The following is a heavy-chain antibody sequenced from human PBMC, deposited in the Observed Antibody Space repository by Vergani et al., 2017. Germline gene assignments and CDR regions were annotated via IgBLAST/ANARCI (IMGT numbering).Heavy chain of an antibody. J-gene: IGHJ6*02. CDR2: INTNSGNP. CDR1: GYTFTNYP. D-gene: IGHD2/OR15-2a*01. Sequence: QVQLLQSGSALKKPGASVRISCEASGYTFTNYPLIWVRQAPGQGLEFMGWINTNSGNPTYAPGFTGRFVFSLDTSVSTAYLQISGLKAEDSAVYYCARGRLWRLTEYLYGMDVWGQGTTVTVSS. V-gene: IGHV7-4-1*02. CDR3: ARGRLWRLTEYLYGMDV.